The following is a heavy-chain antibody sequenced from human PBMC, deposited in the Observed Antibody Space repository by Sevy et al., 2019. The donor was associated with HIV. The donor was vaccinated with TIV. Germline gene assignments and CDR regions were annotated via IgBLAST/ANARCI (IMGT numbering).Heavy chain of an antibody. Sequence: GGSLRLSCTASGFVFSSYAMHWVRQAPGKGLEWVAFIAYDGSNKNYADSVKDRFTLSRDNSKNTLYLQMNSLGAEDTAVYYCARPRFLEWLSSAAFDIWGQGTMVTVSS. CDR2: IAYDGSNK. CDR1: GFVFSSYA. CDR3: ARPRFLEWLSSAAFDI. V-gene: IGHV3-30*04. D-gene: IGHD3-3*01. J-gene: IGHJ3*02.